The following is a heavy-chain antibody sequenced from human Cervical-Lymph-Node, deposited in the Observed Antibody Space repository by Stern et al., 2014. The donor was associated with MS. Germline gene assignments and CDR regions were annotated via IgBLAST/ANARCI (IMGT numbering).Heavy chain of an antibody. D-gene: IGHD3-10*02. J-gene: IGHJ4*02. CDR1: GFIFSNYW. CDR3: GSVFEF. CDR2: IDSAGSGT. Sequence: EVQLVESGGGLVPPGESLRLSCAASGFIFSNYWMHWVRQVPGKGLVWFSRIDSAGSGTSYADSAKGRFTISRDNAKNMVYLQMNSLRTEDTAVYYCGSVFEFWGQGTLVTVSS. V-gene: IGHV3-74*02.